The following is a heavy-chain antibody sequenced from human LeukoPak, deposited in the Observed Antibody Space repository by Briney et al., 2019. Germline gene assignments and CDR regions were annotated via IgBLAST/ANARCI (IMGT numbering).Heavy chain of an antibody. D-gene: IGHD2-2*01. Sequence: ASVKVSCKASGYTFTSYGISWVRQAPGQGLEWMGWISAYNGNTNYAQKLQGRVTMTTDTSTSTAYMELRSLRSDDTAVYYCARAGGRTIVVVPAAPWGQGTLVTVSS. CDR2: ISAYNGNT. CDR3: ARAGGRTIVVVPAAP. J-gene: IGHJ5*02. V-gene: IGHV1-18*01. CDR1: GYTFTSYG.